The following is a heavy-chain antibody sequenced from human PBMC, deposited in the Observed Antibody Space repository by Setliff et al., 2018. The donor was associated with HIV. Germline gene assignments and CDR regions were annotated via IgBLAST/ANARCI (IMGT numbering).Heavy chain of an antibody. D-gene: IGHD1-26*01. CDR3: ARNTDVDSVYRPFHI. V-gene: IGHV3-74*01. CDR2: IKNDGSDI. CDR1: GFTFSGHS. Sequence: GGSLRLSCAASGFTFSGHSMHWVRQVPGQGLVWVSGIKNDGSDIFYVDSVKGRFTISRDNAKNRLYLQMNSLRAEDTALYYCARNTDVDSVYRPFHIWGQGTMVT. J-gene: IGHJ3*02.